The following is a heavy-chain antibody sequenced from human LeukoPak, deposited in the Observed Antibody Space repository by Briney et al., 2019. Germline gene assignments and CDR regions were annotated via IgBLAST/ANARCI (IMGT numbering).Heavy chain of an antibody. CDR1: GFSLTSYA. D-gene: IGHD3-22*01. Sequence: GGSLRLSCVASGFSLTSYAMHWVRQAPGKGLEWVTILSSDGITQNYADSVRGRFTISRDDSKKTLYLQMNSLRREDTAIYYCARGAPRVVAFDHWGQGALVTVSP. J-gene: IGHJ4*02. CDR2: LSSDGITQ. CDR3: ARGAPRVVAFDH. V-gene: IGHV3-30*04.